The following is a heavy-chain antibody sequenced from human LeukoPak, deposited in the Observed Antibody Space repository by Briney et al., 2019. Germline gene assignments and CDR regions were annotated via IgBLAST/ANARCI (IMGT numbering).Heavy chain of an antibody. Sequence: SETLSLTCTVSGGSISSHYWSWIRQPPGKGLEWIGYIYYSGSTNYNPSLKSRVTISVDTSKNQFSLKLSSVTAADTAVYYCGGRGFWGQGTLVTVSS. CDR1: GGSISSHY. CDR2: IYYSGST. J-gene: IGHJ4*02. D-gene: IGHD3-10*01. V-gene: IGHV4-59*11. CDR3: GGRGF.